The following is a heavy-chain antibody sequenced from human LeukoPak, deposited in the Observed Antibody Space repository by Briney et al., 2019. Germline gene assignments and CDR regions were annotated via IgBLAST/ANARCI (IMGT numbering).Heavy chain of an antibody. V-gene: IGHV1-69*04. Sequence: SVKVSCKASGCTFSSYAISWVRQAPGQGLDWMGRIIPIFGIANYAQKFQGRVTITADKSTSTAYMELSSLRSEDTAVYYCARDPSIAAAAINWFDPWGQGTLVTVSS. D-gene: IGHD6-13*01. J-gene: IGHJ5*02. CDR3: ARDPSIAAAAINWFDP. CDR2: IIPIFGIA. CDR1: GCTFSSYA.